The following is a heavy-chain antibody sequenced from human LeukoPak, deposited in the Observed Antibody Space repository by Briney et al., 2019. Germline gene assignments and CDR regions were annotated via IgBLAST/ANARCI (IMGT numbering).Heavy chain of an antibody. V-gene: IGHV3-23*01. Sequence: GGSLRLSCAASGFTFSSYAMTWVRQAPGKGLEWVSTISGTGDNTYYADSVKGRFTISRDNSKNTLYLQMNSLRAEDTGVYYCAKDSGWIQFIDWGQGTPVTVSS. J-gene: IGHJ4*02. CDR3: AKDSGWIQFID. CDR2: ISGTGDNT. D-gene: IGHD5-24*01. CDR1: GFTFSSYA.